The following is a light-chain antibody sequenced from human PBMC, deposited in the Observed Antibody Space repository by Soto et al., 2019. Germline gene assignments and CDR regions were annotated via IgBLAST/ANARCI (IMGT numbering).Light chain of an antibody. J-gene: IGKJ3*01. Sequence: DIQMTQSPSSLSASVGDRLTITCQASHDITSYLNWYQHKPGKAPKLLIYDASILEAGVPPRFSGSGSGTDFTLTISCLQAEDVATYYCQHCDYLPIFGPGTTVDV. V-gene: IGKV1-33*01. CDR2: DAS. CDR1: HDITSY. CDR3: QHCDYLPI.